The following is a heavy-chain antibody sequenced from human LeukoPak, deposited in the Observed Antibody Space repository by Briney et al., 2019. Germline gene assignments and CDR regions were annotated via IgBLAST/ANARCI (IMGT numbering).Heavy chain of an antibody. J-gene: IGHJ4*02. Sequence: SETLSLTCTVSGGSISNYYWSWIRQPPGKGLEWIGYIYYSGSTNYNPSLKSRVTISVDTPKNQFSLKLSSVTAADTAVYYCARAPTWWGQGTLVTVSS. CDR3: ARAPTW. CDR1: GGSISNYY. CDR2: IYYSGST. V-gene: IGHV4-59*01.